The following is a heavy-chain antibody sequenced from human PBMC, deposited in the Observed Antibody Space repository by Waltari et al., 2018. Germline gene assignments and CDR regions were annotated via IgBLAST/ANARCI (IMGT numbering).Heavy chain of an antibody. V-gene: IGHV3-23*01. CDR2: IDVTGSTT. J-gene: IGHJ4*02. D-gene: IGHD3-16*01. CDR3: AKPLGASDS. CDR1: GFRFNNHA. Sequence: EVQLLASGGGLVQPGGSLTLSCVGSGFRFNNHAMTWVRQSPIKGLEWISGIDVTGSTTYYADSVRGRFTISRDNVKSTLTLQMNNLRADDTAVYYCAKPLGASDSWGRGTLVTVSS.